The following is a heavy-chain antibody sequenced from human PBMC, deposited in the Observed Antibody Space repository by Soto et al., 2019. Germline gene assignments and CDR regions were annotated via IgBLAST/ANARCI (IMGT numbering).Heavy chain of an antibody. CDR1: GGTFSSYA. J-gene: IGHJ2*01. CDR3: AESIAVAGTGYWYFDL. V-gene: IGHV1-69*01. D-gene: IGHD6-19*01. CDR2: IITIFGTA. Sequence: QVQLVQSGAEVKKPGSSVKVSCKASGGTFSSYAISWVRQAPGQGLEWMGGIITIFGTANYAQKFQGRVTITADESTSTAYMELSSLRSEDTAVYYCAESIAVAGTGYWYFDLWGRGTLVTVSS.